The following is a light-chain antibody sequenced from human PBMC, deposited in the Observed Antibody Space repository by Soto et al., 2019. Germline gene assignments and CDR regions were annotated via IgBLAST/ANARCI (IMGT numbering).Light chain of an antibody. CDR1: SSDVGAYNY. CDR2: EVT. V-gene: IGLV2-8*01. Sequence: QSVLTQPPSASGSPGQSVTISCTGTSSDVGAYNYVSWYQQHPGKAPKLIIYEVTRRPSGVPDRFSGSKSGNTASLTVSGLQAEDEADYYCAAWDDSLSGVVFGGGTKLTVL. CDR3: AAWDDSLSGVV. J-gene: IGLJ2*01.